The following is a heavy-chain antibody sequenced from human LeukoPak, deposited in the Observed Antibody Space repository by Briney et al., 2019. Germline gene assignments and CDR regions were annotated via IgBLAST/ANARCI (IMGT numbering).Heavy chain of an antibody. CDR1: GYTFTSYG. Sequence: ASVKVSCKASGYTFTSYGISWVRQAPGQGLEWMGWISAYNGNTNYAQKLQGRVTMTTDTSTSTAYMELRSLRSDDTAVYYCARDDTYYYDSPNWFDPWGQGTLVTVSS. CDR2: ISAYNGNT. J-gene: IGHJ5*02. CDR3: ARDDTYYYDSPNWFDP. D-gene: IGHD3-22*01. V-gene: IGHV1-18*01.